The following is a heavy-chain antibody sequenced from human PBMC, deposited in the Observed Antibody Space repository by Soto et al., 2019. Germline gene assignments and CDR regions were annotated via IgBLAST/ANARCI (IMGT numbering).Heavy chain of an antibody. V-gene: IGHV4-39*01. CDR3: GRQPGHCGSTTCFGYYSVDV. Sequence: QLQLQESGPRLVKPSETLSLTCSVSGGSISSSSYSWGWIRQPPGKGLEWIGTIYYSGSTHYNPSLVGRVAISADTPNDQLSLRLSSVTAADTAVYYCGRQPGHCGSTTCFGYYSVDVWGHGTTVTVS. CDR1: GGSISSSSYS. CDR2: IYYSGST. D-gene: IGHD2-2*01. J-gene: IGHJ6*02.